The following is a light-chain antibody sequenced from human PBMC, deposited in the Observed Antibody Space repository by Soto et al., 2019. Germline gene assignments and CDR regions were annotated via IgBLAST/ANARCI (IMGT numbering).Light chain of an antibody. J-gene: IGKJ1*01. CDR2: DTS. V-gene: IGKV3-11*01. CDR3: QQRSNWPPT. Sequence: EILLTQSPATLSLSPGERATLSCRASQSVSRYLAWYQHKPGQAPRLLIYDTSNRATGIPARFSGSGSGTDFTLTISSLEPEDFAVYYCQQRSNWPPTFGQGTKVDNK. CDR1: QSVSRY.